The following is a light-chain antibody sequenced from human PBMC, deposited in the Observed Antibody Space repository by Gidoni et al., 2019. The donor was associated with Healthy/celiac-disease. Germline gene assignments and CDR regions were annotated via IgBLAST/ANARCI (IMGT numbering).Light chain of an antibody. CDR2: GAS. V-gene: IGKV3-20*01. CDR3: QQYGSTPFT. Sequence: EIVLMQSPGPLSLSPGERATLSCRASQSVSSSYLAWYQQKPGQAPRLLIYGASSRDTGIPDRFSGSGSGTDFTLTISRLEPEEFAVYYCQQYGSTPFTFGPGTKVDIK. J-gene: IGKJ3*01. CDR1: QSVSSSY.